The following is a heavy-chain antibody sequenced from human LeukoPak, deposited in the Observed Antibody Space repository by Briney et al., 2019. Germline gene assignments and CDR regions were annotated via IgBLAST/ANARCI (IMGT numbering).Heavy chain of an antibody. V-gene: IGHV1-8*01. D-gene: IGHD6-13*01. J-gene: IGHJ6*03. Sequence: ASVKVSCKASGYTFTSYDINWVRQATGQGLEWMGWMNPNSGNTGYAQKFQGRVTMTRDMSTSTVYMELSSLRSEDTAVYYCARDWGSSSWYLYYYYMDVWGKGTTVTVSS. CDR2: MNPNSGNT. CDR1: GYTFTSYD. CDR3: ARDWGSSSWYLYYYYMDV.